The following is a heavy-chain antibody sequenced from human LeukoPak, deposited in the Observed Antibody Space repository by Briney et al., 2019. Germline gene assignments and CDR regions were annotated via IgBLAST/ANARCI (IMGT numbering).Heavy chain of an antibody. Sequence: PSETLSLTCAVSGYSIRSSNWWGWIRQPPGKGLAWIGYIYYDGSIYYNPSLRSRVTMSVDTSKNQFSLRLNSVTAVDMAVYYCARKPDSRNWFDPWGQGTLVIVSS. V-gene: IGHV4-28*05. CDR3: ARKPDSRNWFDP. D-gene: IGHD6-13*01. J-gene: IGHJ5*02. CDR2: IYYDGSI. CDR1: GYSIRSSNW.